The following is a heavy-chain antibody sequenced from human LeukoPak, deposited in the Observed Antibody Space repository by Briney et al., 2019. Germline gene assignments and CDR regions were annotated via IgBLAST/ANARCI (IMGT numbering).Heavy chain of an antibody. CDR2: ISSSSSYM. V-gene: IGHV3-21*04. CDR1: GYIFSSYS. Sequence: PGGSLRLSCAASGYIFSSYSMNWVRQAPGKGLEWVSSISSSSSYMYYADSVKGRFTISRDNSKNTLYLQMNSLRAEDTAVYYCAKASSSWAFDYWGQGTLVTVSS. CDR3: AKASSSWAFDY. J-gene: IGHJ4*02. D-gene: IGHD6-13*01.